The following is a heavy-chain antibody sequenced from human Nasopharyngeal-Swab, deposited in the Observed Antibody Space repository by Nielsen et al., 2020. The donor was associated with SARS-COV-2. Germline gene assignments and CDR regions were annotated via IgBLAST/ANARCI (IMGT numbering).Heavy chain of an antibody. D-gene: IGHD3-10*01. J-gene: IGHJ6*02. CDR1: GGSFSGYY. V-gene: IGHV4-34*01. CDR3: ARGEGVLKHTSYYGSGSYYLYYYGMDV. Sequence: GSLRLSCAVYGGSFSGYYWSWIRQPPGKGLEWIGEINHSGSTNYNPSLKSRVTVTVDTSKNQFSLRLSSVTAADTAVYYCARGEGVLKHTSYYGSGSYYLYYYGMDVWGQGTTVTVSS. CDR2: INHSGST.